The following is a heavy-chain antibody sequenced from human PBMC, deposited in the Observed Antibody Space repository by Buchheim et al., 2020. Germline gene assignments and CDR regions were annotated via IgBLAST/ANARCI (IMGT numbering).Heavy chain of an antibody. D-gene: IGHD1-1*01. CDR2: ISIGSATI. CDR3: ATPGGSGQL. CDR1: GITFSSYS. J-gene: IGHJ4*02. Sequence: EVQLVESGGDLVQPGGSLRLSCTTSGITFSSYSMNWVRQAPGTGLEWVSHISIGSATIYYADSVKGRFTISRDDAKNSLYLQMHSLRAEDTAVYYCATPGGSGQLWGQGTL. V-gene: IGHV3-48*01.